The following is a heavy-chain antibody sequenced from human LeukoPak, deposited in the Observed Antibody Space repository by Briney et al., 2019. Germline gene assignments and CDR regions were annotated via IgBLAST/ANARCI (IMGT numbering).Heavy chain of an antibody. CDR3: ANLATTYYYDSSGRLLDY. Sequence: GGSLRLSCAASGFILSSYAMSWVRQAPGKGLEWVSANSGSGGSTYYADSVKGRFTISRDNSKNPLYLQMNSLRAEDTAVYYCANLATTYYYDSSGRLLDYWGQGTLVTVSS. J-gene: IGHJ4*02. D-gene: IGHD3-22*01. CDR1: GFILSSYA. V-gene: IGHV3-23*01. CDR2: NSGSGGST.